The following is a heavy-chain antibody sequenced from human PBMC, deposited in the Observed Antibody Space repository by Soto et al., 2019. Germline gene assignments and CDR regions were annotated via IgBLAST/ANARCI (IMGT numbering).Heavy chain of an antibody. V-gene: IGHV3-33*01. CDR3: ARDPTVTENYYYYGMDV. CDR2: IWYDGSNK. J-gene: IGHJ6*02. Sequence: QVQLVESGGGVVQPGRSLRLSCAASGFTFSSYGMHWVRQAPGKGLEWVAGIWYDGSNKYYADSVKGRFTISRDNSKNTLYLQMNGLRAEDTAVYYCARDPTVTENYYYYGMDVWGQGTTVTVS. CDR1: GFTFSSYG. D-gene: IGHD4-4*01.